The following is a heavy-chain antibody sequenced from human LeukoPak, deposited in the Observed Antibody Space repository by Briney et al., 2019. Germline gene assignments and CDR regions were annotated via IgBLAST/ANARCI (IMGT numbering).Heavy chain of an antibody. CDR1: GGSVSDYY. CDR2: IYYTGT. Sequence: SETLSLTCTVSGGSVSDYYWSWIRQSPGKGLEWIGYIYYTGTSYNPSLKSRVTISADTSKNQFSLNLSSVTAADTAVYYCASRNLGNDYWGQGTLVTVSS. V-gene: IGHV4-59*02. J-gene: IGHJ4*02. CDR3: ASRNLGNDY. D-gene: IGHD7-27*01.